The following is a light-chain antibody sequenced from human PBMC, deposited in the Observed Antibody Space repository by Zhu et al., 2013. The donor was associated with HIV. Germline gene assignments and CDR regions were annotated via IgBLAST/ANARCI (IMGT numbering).Light chain of an antibody. Sequence: EIVMTQSPATLSVSPGERATLSCRASQSVSSNLAWYQQKPGQAPRLLIYGASSRATGIPDRFSGSGSGTDFTLTISRLEPEDFAVYYCQQYNNWPLLTFGGGTRVEIK. CDR1: QSVSSN. CDR3: QQYNNWPLLT. CDR2: GAS. V-gene: IGKV3D-15*01. J-gene: IGKJ4*01.